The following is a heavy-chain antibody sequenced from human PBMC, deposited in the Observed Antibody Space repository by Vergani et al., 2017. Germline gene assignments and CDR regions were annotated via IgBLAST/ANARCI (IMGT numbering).Heavy chain of an antibody. CDR2: INWDGGGT. D-gene: IGHD2-8*01. Sequence: EVQLVESGGGVVRPGGSLRLSCAASGFRFDDYGMSWVRQAPGKGLEWVSGINWDGGGTAYADSMKGRFTISRDNAKNSLYLQMNNLRAADTAVYYCARSGYCAHGVCYMTYYYYMDVWGKGTAVTVSS. CDR3: ARSGYCAHGVCYMTYYYYMDV. CDR1: GFRFDDYG. J-gene: IGHJ6*03. V-gene: IGHV3-20*04.